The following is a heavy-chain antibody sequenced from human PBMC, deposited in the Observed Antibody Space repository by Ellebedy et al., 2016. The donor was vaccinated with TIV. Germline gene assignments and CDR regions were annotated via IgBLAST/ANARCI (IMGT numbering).Heavy chain of an antibody. D-gene: IGHD6-19*01. CDR1: GFTFSDYY. Sequence: PGGSLRLSFAASGFTFSDYYMSWIRQAQGKGLEWVSYISSSGSTIYYADSVKGRFTISRDNAKNSLYLQMNSLRAEDTALYYCARSRSSGWVHTPDYWGQGTLVTVSS. CDR3: ARSRSSGWVHTPDY. V-gene: IGHV3-11*01. CDR2: ISSSGSTI. J-gene: IGHJ4*02.